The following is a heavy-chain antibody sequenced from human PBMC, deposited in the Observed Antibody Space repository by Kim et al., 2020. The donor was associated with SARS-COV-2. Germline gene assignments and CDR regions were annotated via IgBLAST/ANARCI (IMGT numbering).Heavy chain of an antibody. Sequence: GGSLRLSCAASGFTFSDYYMSWIRQAPGKGLEWVSYISSSGSTIYYADSVKGRFTISRDNAKNSLYLQMNSLRAEDTAVYYCASPMREWLLYPFDYWGQGTLVTVSS. CDR2: ISSSGSTI. D-gene: IGHD3-3*01. CDR3: ASPMREWLLYPFDY. CDR1: GFTFSDYY. J-gene: IGHJ4*02. V-gene: IGHV3-11*01.